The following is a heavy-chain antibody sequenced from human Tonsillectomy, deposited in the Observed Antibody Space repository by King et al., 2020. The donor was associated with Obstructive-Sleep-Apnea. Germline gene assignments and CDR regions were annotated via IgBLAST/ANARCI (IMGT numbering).Heavy chain of an antibody. Sequence: QLVQSGGGLVQPGGSLRLSCAASGFTFSTYAMSWVRQAPGKGLEWVSAISGSGGNTYYADSVKGRFTISRDNYNNTLYLQMSLLRAEDTAVYYCAKSRQFGGVIAENDFWGQGTLVTVSS. J-gene: IGHJ4*02. CDR1: GFTFSTYA. V-gene: IGHV3-23*04. CDR2: ISGSGGNT. D-gene: IGHD3-16*02. CDR3: AKSRQFGGVIAENDF.